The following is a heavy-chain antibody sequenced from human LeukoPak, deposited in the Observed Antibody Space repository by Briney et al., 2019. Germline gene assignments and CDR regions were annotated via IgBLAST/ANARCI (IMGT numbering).Heavy chain of an antibody. Sequence: SETLSLTCTVSGGSISSSSYYWGWIRQPPGKGLEWIGSIYYSGSTYYNPSLKSRVTISVDTSKNQFSLKLSSVTAADTAVYYCARDLQGLTMVRGVIIIPFDYWGQGTLVTVSS. CDR3: ARDLQGLTMVRGVIIIPFDY. V-gene: IGHV4-39*02. J-gene: IGHJ4*02. D-gene: IGHD3-10*01. CDR1: GGSISSSSYY. CDR2: IYYSGST.